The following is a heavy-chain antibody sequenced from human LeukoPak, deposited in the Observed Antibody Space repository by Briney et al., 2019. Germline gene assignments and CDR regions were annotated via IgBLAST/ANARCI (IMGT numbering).Heavy chain of an antibody. CDR1: GYTFTGYY. V-gene: IGHV1-2*02. CDR3: ARVQAFGELFFYYYYGMDV. Sequence: ASVTVSCKASGYTFTGYYMHWVRQAPGQGLEGMGWINPNSGGTNYAQKFQGRVTMTRDTFISTAYMELNRLRSDDTAVYYCARVQAFGELFFYYYYGMDVWGQGTTVTVSS. CDR2: INPNSGGT. D-gene: IGHD3-10*01. J-gene: IGHJ6*02.